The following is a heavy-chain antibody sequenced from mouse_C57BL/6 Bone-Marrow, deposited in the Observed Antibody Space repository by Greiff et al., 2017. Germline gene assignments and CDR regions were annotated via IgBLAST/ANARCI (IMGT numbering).Heavy chain of an antibody. CDR3: ARNYYGSSRDY. CDR1: GFTFIDYG. D-gene: IGHD1-1*01. J-gene: IGHJ2*01. Sequence: LFNPLFSLKLSCAASGFTFIDYGMHWVRQAPEKGLEWVAYISSGSSTIYYADTVKGRFTISRDNAKNTLFLQMTSLRSEDTAMYYCARNYYGSSRDYWGQGTTLTVSS. CDR2: ISSGSSTI. V-gene: IGHV5-17*01.